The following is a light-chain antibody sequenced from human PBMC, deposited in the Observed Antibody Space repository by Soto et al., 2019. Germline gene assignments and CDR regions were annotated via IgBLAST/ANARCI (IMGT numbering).Light chain of an antibody. J-gene: IGLJ2*01. CDR3: SSYRRTTFPHVV. CDR1: SSDIGADDF. V-gene: IGLV2-14*01. CDR2: EVT. Sequence: QSALTQPASVSGSPGQSITISCTGTSSDIGADDFVSWYQHHPGNTPKLIIFEVTYRPTGISHRFSASKSGNTASLTISGLQAEDEAIYYCSSYRRTTFPHVVFGGGTKLTVL.